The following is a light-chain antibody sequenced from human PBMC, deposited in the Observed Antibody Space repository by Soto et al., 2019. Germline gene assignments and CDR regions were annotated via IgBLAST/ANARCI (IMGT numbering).Light chain of an antibody. CDR3: QQSYYTSYT. J-gene: IGKJ2*01. V-gene: IGKV1-39*01. Sequence: DIQMTQSPSSLSASVGDRVTITCRASQSISSYLNWYQQKPGKAPKLLIYAASSLQSGVPSRFSGSASGTDSTLTISSLQPEDFATYYCQQSYYTSYTFGQGTKLEIK. CDR1: QSISSY. CDR2: AAS.